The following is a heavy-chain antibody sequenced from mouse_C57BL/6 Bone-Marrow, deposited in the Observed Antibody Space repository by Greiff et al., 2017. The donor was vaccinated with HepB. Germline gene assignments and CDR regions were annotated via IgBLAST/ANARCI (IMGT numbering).Heavy chain of an antibody. CDR3: TRSKVPYYYGSRGFDY. D-gene: IGHD1-1*01. CDR1: GYTFTDYE. V-gene: IGHV1-15*01. CDR2: IDPETGGT. Sequence: VQLQQSGAELVRPGASVTLSCKASGYTFTDYEMHWVKQTPVHGLEWIGAIDPETGGTAYNQKFKGKAILTADKSSSTAYMELRSLTSEDSAVYYYTRSKVPYYYGSRGFDYWGQGTTLTVSS. J-gene: IGHJ2*01.